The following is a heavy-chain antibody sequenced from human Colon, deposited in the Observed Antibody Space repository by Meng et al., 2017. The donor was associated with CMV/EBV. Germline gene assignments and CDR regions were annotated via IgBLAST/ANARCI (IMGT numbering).Heavy chain of an antibody. CDR2: IFSAGGS. Sequence: GGSLRLSCAASGFNVSNNYLNWVRQAPGKGLEWVSVIFSAGGSYYADSVKGRFTISRDISKNMVFLEMNGLTAEDTAVYYCARGLTHLGGSTLRAFDDWGQGTLVTVSS. D-gene: IGHD1-26*01. V-gene: IGHV3-53*01. J-gene: IGHJ4*02. CDR1: GFNVSNNY. CDR3: ARGLTHLGGSTLRAFDD.